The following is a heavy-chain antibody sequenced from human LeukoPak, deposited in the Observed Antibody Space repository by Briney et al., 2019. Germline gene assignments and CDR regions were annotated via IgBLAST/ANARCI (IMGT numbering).Heavy chain of an antibody. V-gene: IGHV1-69*05. CDR3: AISYNWNYGYGAFDI. Sequence: SVKVSCKASGGTFSSYAISWVRQAPGQGLEWMGGIIPIFGTANYAQKFQGRVTITTDESTSTAYMELSSLRSEDTAVYYCAISYNWNYGYGAFDIWGQGTMVTVSS. CDR1: GGTFSSYA. CDR2: IIPIFGTA. D-gene: IGHD1-7*01. J-gene: IGHJ3*02.